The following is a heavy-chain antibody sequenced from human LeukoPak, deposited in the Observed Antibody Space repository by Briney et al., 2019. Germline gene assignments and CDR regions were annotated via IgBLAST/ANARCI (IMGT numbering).Heavy chain of an antibody. V-gene: IGHV5-51*01. CDR3: ARHIGVTGNFDY. J-gene: IGHJ4*02. D-gene: IGHD6-13*01. CDR1: GYNFSTYW. Sequence: GESLKISCKGSGYNFSTYWIGWVRQMPGKGLEWTGIIYPGDSDTRYSPSFQGHVTISADKSISTAYLQWSSLKASDTAMYYCARHIGVTGNFDYWGQGTLVTVSS. CDR2: IYPGDSDT.